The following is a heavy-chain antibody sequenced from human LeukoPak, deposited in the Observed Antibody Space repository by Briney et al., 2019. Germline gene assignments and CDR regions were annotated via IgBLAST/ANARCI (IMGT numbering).Heavy chain of an antibody. CDR3: ARGSSWNAGVFDV. V-gene: IGHV4-59*11. CDR1: GGSRSDRP. Sequence: SETLSLTCTVSGGSRSDRPWMWIRQPPGEALEGIGYMHYSGSTDYNPALKSRVTISINTYKKQFPLNLRSVTDADTAVYYCARGSSWNAGVFDVWGQGTMVTVSS. CDR2: MHYSGST. J-gene: IGHJ3*01. D-gene: IGHD1-1*01.